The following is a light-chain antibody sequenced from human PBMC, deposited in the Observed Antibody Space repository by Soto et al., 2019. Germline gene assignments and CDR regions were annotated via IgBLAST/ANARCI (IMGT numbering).Light chain of an antibody. CDR1: QSVSSSY. CDR2: GAS. V-gene: IGKV3-20*01. J-gene: IGKJ1*01. CDR3: QQYGSSPWT. Sequence: EIVLTQSPGTLSLSPGERATLSCRASQSVSSSYLAWYQQKPGQAPRLLIYGASRRATGIPDRFSGSGSGTDFTRTISRLEPEDFALYYCQQYGSSPWTFGQGTKVEIK.